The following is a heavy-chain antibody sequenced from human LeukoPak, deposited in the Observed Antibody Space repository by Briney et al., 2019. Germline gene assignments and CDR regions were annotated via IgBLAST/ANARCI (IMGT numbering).Heavy chain of an antibody. D-gene: IGHD3-10*01. CDR3: ARMTYYYGSGSLEY. CDR2: IYYSGST. CDR1: GGSISSYY. Sequence: SETLFLTCTDSGGSISSYYWSWLRQPPGKGLEWIGYIYYSGSTNYNPSLKSRVTISVDTSKNQFSLKLSSVTAADTAVYYCARMTYYYGSGSLEYWGQGTLVTVSS. J-gene: IGHJ4*02. V-gene: IGHV4-59*01.